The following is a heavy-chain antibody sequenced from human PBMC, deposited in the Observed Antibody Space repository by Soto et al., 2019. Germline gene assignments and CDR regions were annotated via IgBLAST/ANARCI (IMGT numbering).Heavy chain of an antibody. V-gene: IGHV3-33*01. J-gene: IGHJ4*02. CDR2: IWSDGSKQ. Sequence: QVQLMESGGGVVQPGRSLRLSCAASGFTFSSNAIHWVRQAPGKGLEWVAIIWSDGSKQFYAESVKGRFTISRDNSKNTLYLQMDSLRVEDTAVYYCARDPNNTGWGYFDYWGQGALVTVSS. CDR1: GFTFSSNA. D-gene: IGHD6-19*01. CDR3: ARDPNNTGWGYFDY.